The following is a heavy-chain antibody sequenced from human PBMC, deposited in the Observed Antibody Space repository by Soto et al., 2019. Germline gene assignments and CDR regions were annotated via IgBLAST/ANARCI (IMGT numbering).Heavy chain of an antibody. J-gene: IGHJ6*02. CDR1: GFDLSSYW. CDR2: INKDGTEI. Sequence: GGSLRLSCVAFGFDLSSYWMYWVRQVPGKGLVCVSRINKDGTEINYADSVKGRLTISRDNAKNTLFLQLNSLRAEDTGVYYCARVGATPRFGLLANHYGVDVWGQGTTVTVSS. CDR3: ARVGATPRFGLLANHYGVDV. V-gene: IGHV3-74*01. D-gene: IGHD3-10*01.